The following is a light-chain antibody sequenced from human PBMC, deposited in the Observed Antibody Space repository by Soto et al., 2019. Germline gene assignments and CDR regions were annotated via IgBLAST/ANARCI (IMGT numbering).Light chain of an antibody. V-gene: IGKV3-11*01. CDR3: QQRSNWPPIT. CDR1: QSVSSY. CDR2: DAS. J-gene: IGKJ5*01. Sequence: EIVLTQSPATLSLSPVERATLSCRASQSVSSYLAWYQQKPVQAPRLLIYDASNRATGIPARFSGSGSGTDFTLTISSLEPEDFAVYYCQQRSNWPPITFGQGTRLENK.